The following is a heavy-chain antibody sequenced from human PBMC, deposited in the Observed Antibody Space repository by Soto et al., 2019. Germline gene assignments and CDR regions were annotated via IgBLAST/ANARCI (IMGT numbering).Heavy chain of an antibody. CDR2: IYYNGNT. CDR1: GGSISNHY. V-gene: IGHV4-59*11. CDR3: ARANWYSEY. Sequence: QVQLQESGPGLVKPSETLSLTCTVPGGSISNHYWSWIRQPPGKGLEWIGHIYYNGNTNYNPSLKSRVTMSVDTSKNQISLKLSSVTAADTAVYYCARANWYSEYWGQGTLVTVSS. J-gene: IGHJ4*02. D-gene: IGHD7-27*01.